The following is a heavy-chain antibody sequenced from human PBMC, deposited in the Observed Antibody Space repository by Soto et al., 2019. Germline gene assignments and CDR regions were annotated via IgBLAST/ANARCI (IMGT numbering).Heavy chain of an antibody. D-gene: IGHD2-15*01. CDR2: IIPILGIA. Sequence: QVQLVQSGAEVKKPGSSVKVSCKASGGTFSSYTISWVRQAPGQGLEWMGRIIPILGIANYAQKFQGRVTITADKSTSTAYMELSSLRSEDTAVYYCARVSCSGGSCYRGWFDPWGHGTLVTVSS. J-gene: IGHJ5*02. V-gene: IGHV1-69*02. CDR3: ARVSCSGGSCYRGWFDP. CDR1: GGTFSSYT.